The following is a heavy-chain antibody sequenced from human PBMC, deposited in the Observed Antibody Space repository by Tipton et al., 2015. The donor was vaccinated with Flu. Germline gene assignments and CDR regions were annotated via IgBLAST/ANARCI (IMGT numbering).Heavy chain of an antibody. CDR3: ARVGGYSYGPVDP. Sequence: TLSLTCAVYGGSFSGYYWSWIRQPPGKGLEWIGEINHSGSTNYNPSLKSRVTISVDTSKNQFSLKLSSVTAADTAVYYCARVGGYSYGPVDPWGQGTLVTVSS. CDR2: INHSGST. J-gene: IGHJ5*02. V-gene: IGHV4-34*01. CDR1: GGSFSGYY. D-gene: IGHD5-18*01.